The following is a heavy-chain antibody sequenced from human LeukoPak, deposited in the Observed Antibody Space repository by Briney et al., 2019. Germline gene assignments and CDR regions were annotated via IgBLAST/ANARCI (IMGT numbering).Heavy chain of an antibody. CDR1: GGTFSSYA. D-gene: IGHD5-24*01. CDR2: IIPIFGTA. J-gene: IGHJ6*03. CDR3: ATDPRGDQRWLQRKYYYYYMDV. Sequence: ASVKLSCKASGGTFSSYAISWVRQAPGQGLEWMGGIIPIFGTANYAQKFQGRVTITTDESTSTAYMELSRLRSEDTAVYYCATDPRGDQRWLQRKYYYYYMDVWGKGTTVTVSS. V-gene: IGHV1-69*05.